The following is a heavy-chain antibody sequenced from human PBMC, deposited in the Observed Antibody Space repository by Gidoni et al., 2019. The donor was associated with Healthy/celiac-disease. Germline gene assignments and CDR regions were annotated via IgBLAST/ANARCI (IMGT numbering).Heavy chain of an antibody. CDR3: AKLGYCSSTSCYTVGRYFDY. D-gene: IGHD2-2*02. J-gene: IGHJ4*02. CDR1: GFALCRYA. CDR2: ISGSGGST. Sequence: EVQLLESGGGLVQPGGSLRLSCAASGFALCRYAISWVRQAPGKGLEWVSAISGSGGSTYYADSVKGRFTISRDNSKNTLYLQMNSLRAEDTAVYYCAKLGYCSSTSCYTVGRYFDYWGQGTLVTVSS. V-gene: IGHV3-23*01.